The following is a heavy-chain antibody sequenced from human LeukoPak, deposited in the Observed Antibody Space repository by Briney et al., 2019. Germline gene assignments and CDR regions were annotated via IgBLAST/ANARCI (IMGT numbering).Heavy chain of an antibody. J-gene: IGHJ4*02. CDR3: GGGPGY. Sequence: PGGSLRLSCGASGFIFSSRWMRWVRQAPGKGLEWVADINRDGSDEYYVDSVRGRFTISRDNAKNSVYLQLNSLRHDDTAVYYCGGGPGYWGQGTLVSVSS. CDR1: GFIFSSRW. CDR2: INRDGSDE. D-gene: IGHD2-15*01. V-gene: IGHV3-7*01.